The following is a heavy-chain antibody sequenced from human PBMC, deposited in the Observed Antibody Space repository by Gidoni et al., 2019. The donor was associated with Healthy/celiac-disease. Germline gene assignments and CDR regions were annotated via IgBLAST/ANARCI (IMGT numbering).Heavy chain of an antibody. CDR1: GFTFRSHW. J-gene: IGHJ1*01. D-gene: IGHD3-3*01. Sequence: EVQLVESGGGLVQPGGSLRLSCAASGFTFRSHWMSWVRQAPGKGLEWVDNIKQDGSEKYYVDSVKGRFTISRDNAKNSLYLQMNSLRAEDTAVYYCARVYDFWSGYYTIGYFQHWGQGTLVTVSS. CDR2: IKQDGSEK. CDR3: ARVYDFWSGYYTIGYFQH. V-gene: IGHV3-7*03.